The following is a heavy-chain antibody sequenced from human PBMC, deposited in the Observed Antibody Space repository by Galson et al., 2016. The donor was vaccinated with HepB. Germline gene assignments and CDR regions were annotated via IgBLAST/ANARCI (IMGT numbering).Heavy chain of an antibody. CDR1: GGSFSGDF. J-gene: IGHJ4*01. CDR2: INQSGRT. V-gene: IGHV4-34*01. Sequence: LSLTCAVYGGSFSGDFWSWIRQTPGRGLEWIGEINQSGRTNYNPSLRSRVTISVDTSKNQFSLRLTSVTAADTAGYYCAVTDYGDPIFDYWGHGTLVTVSS. D-gene: IGHD4-17*01. CDR3: AVTDYGDPIFDY.